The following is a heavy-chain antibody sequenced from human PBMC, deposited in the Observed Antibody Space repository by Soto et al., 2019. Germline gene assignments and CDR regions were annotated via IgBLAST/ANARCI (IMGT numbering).Heavy chain of an antibody. CDR1: GFTFSSYA. Sequence: GGSLRLSCAASGFTFSSYAMSWVRQAPGKGLEWVSAISGSGGSTYYADSVKGRFTISRDNSKNTLYLQMDSLRAEDTAVYYCAKLYDYIWGSPFDYWGQGTLVTVSS. CDR2: ISGSGGST. CDR3: AKLYDYIWGSPFDY. J-gene: IGHJ4*02. V-gene: IGHV3-23*01. D-gene: IGHD3-16*01.